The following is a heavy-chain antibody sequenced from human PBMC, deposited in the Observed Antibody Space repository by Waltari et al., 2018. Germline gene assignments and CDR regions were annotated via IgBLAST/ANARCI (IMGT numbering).Heavy chain of an antibody. CDR2: ISSGSEII. J-gene: IGHJ6*03. V-gene: IGHV3-48*03. CDR3: ARDPRATDYYYYMDV. Sequence: EGQLVESGGGLVQPGGCLRLSCVGSGFSFSNYEMNWVRQAPGKGLEWISYISSGSEIIYYADSVKGRSTISRDNAKNSLYLEMHNLRAEDTATYFCARDPRATDYYYYMDVWGKGTTVTVSS. CDR1: GFSFSNYE.